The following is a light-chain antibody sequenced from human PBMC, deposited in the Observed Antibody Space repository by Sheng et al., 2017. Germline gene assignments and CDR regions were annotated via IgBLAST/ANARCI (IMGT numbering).Light chain of an antibody. V-gene: IGKV1-16*02. CDR2: AAS. CDR3: QQYRSYPLT. Sequence: DIQMTQSPSSLSASVGDRVTITCRASHDIGNSLAWFQQKPGRVPKSLIYAASSLQSGVPSKFSGSGSGTDFTLTINSLQPEDFATYYCQQYRSYPLTFGGGTQVEIK. J-gene: IGKJ4*01. CDR1: HDIGNS.